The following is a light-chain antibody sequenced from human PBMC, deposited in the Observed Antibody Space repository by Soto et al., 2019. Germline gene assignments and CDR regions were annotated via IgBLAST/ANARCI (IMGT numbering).Light chain of an antibody. CDR2: EDK. CDR3: QSYDSSVI. Sequence: LTQPHSVSESPGKTVTISCTRSSGSIADNYVQWYQQRPGSAPTIVIYEDKRRPSGVPDRFSGSIDSSSNSASLTISRLKTEDEADYYCQSYDSSVIFGGGTKLTVL. J-gene: IGLJ2*01. V-gene: IGLV6-57*04. CDR1: SGSIADNY.